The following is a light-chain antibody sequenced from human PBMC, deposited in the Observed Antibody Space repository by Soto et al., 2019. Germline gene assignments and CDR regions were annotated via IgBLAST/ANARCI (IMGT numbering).Light chain of an antibody. Sequence: EIVMTQSPATLSVSPGERATLSCRASQSVSSNLAWYQQKPGQAPWLLIYGASTRATGIPARCSGSGSGTEVTLPIGSRQSEDFAVYYCQQYNNWWTFGQGTKVEIK. CDR1: QSVSSN. J-gene: IGKJ1*01. CDR3: QQYNNWWT. CDR2: GAS. V-gene: IGKV3-15*01.